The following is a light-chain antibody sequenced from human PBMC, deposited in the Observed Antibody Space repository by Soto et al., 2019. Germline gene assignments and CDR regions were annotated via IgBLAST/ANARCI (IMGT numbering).Light chain of an antibody. CDR1: QSISSW. J-gene: IGKJ5*01. CDR2: KAS. CDR3: QQYNRHPFT. V-gene: IGKV1-5*03. Sequence: DIQMTQSPSTLSASVGDRVTITCRASQSISSWLAWYQQKPGKAPNLLIFKASSSESGVPSRFSGSGSATEFTLTISSLQPDDFAAYYCQQYNRHPFTFGQGTRLEIK.